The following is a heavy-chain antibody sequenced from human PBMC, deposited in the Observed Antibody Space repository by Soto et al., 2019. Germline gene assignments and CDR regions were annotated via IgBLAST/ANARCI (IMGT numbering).Heavy chain of an antibody. Sequence: GESLKISCQGSGYSFANYWIAWVRQMPGKGLEWVGVIYPGDSDTRYSPSFRGQVTISADRSISHVYLQWSSLKASDTAMYYCARNRLRQYYYGMDVWGQGTTVTVSS. J-gene: IGHJ6*02. CDR3: ARNRLRQYYYGMDV. V-gene: IGHV5-51*01. CDR2: IYPGDSDT. D-gene: IGHD3-10*01. CDR1: GYSFANYW.